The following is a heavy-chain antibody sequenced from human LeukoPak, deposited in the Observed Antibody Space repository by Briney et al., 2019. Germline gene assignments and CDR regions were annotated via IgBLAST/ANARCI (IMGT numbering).Heavy chain of an antibody. CDR3: AKGSSSSWYNWFDP. D-gene: IGHD6-13*01. Sequence: GGSLRLSCAATGFTCSSDAMSWVRRAPGKGLEWVSAISGSGGSTYYADSVKGRFTISRDNSKNTLYLQMNSLRAEDTAVYYCAKGSSSSWYNWFDPWGQGTLVTVSS. J-gene: IGHJ5*02. V-gene: IGHV3-23*01. CDR2: ISGSGGST. CDR1: GFTCSSDA.